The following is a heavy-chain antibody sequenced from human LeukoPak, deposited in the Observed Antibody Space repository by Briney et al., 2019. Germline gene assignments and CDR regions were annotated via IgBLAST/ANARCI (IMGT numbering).Heavy chain of an antibody. V-gene: IGHV3-43*02. Sequence: PGGSLRLSCAASGFTFDDYAMHWVRQAPGKGLEWVSLISGDGGSTYYADSVKGRFTISRDNSKNSLYLQMNSLRIEDTALYYCAKDWGAYYDSSGFYSGDFDYWGQGTLVTVSS. J-gene: IGHJ4*02. CDR2: ISGDGGST. CDR1: GFTFDDYA. D-gene: IGHD3-22*01. CDR3: AKDWGAYYDSSGFYSGDFDY.